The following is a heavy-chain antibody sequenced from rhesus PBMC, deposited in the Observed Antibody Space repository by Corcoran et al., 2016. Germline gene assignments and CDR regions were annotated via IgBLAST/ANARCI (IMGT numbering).Heavy chain of an antibody. J-gene: IGHJ3*01. CDR1: GFTFSSYG. CDR3: ARLGTVTRAAFDF. CDR2: ISNGGGST. D-gene: IGHD4-23*01. Sequence: EVQLVESGGGLVQPGGSLRLSCAASGFTFSSYGMSWVRQAPGKGLEWVSYISNGGGSTYYADSVKGRFTISRDNSKNTLSLQMNSLRAEDTAVYYCARLGTVTRAAFDFWGQGLRVTVSS. V-gene: IGHV3S5*01.